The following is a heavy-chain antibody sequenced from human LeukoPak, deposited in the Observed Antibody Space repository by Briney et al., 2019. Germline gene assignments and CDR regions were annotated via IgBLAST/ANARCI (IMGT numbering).Heavy chain of an antibody. CDR2: INHSGST. Sequence: SETLSLTCAVYGGSFSGYSWTWIRQPLGKGLEWIGEINHSGSTNYNPSLKSRVTISVDTSKNQFSLKLNSVTAADTAVYYCARGAPGYWGQGTLVTVSS. CDR1: GGSFSGYS. V-gene: IGHV4-34*01. CDR3: ARGAPGY. J-gene: IGHJ4*02.